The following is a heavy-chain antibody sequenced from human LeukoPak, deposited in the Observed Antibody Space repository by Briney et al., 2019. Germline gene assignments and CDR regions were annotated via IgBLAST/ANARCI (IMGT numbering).Heavy chain of an antibody. J-gene: IGHJ6*03. D-gene: IGHD2-15*01. CDR2: ISAYNGNT. Sequence: ASVKVSCKASGYTFTSYGISWVRQAPGQGLEWMGWISAYNGNTNYAQKLQGRVTMTTDTSTSTAYMELRSLRSDDTAVYYCARDHLPLKEAATRGVYYYYYMDVWGKGTTVTVSS. CDR3: ARDHLPLKEAATRGVYYYYYMDV. V-gene: IGHV1-18*01. CDR1: GYTFTSYG.